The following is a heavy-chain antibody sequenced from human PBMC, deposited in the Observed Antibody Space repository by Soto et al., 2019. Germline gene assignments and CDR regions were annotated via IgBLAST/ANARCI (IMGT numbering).Heavy chain of an antibody. CDR1: GFTFSNAW. J-gene: IGHJ4*02. CDR2: IKSKTDGGTT. Sequence: PGGSLRLSCAASGFTFSNAWMSWVRQAPGKGLEWVGRIKSKTDGGTTDYAAPVKGRFTISRDDSKNTLYLQMNSLKTEDTAVYYCTTDETSQDIVVLRVVTTCFAYWGQGTLVTVSS. V-gene: IGHV3-15*01. CDR3: TTDETSQDIVVLRVVTTCFAY. D-gene: IGHD2-15*01.